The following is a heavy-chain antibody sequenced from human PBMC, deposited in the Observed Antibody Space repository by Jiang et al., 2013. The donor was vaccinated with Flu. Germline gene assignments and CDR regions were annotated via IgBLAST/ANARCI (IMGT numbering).Heavy chain of an antibody. CDR3: AKGSAAGARYYFDY. V-gene: IGHV3-23*01. J-gene: IGHJ4*02. Sequence: PGGSLRLSCAASGFTFSSYAMRWVRQAPGKGLEWVSAISGSGGGTYYADSVKGRFTISRDNSKNTLYLQMNSLRAEDTAVYYCAKGSAAGARYYFDYWGQGTLVTVSS. D-gene: IGHD6-13*01. CDR1: GFTFSSYA. CDR2: ISGSGGGT.